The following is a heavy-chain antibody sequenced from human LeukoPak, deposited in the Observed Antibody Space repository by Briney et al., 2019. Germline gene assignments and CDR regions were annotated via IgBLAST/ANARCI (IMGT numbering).Heavy chain of an antibody. J-gene: IGHJ3*02. D-gene: IGHD3-22*01. CDR3: SRVRYDSRGRYDAFDN. CDR1: GFSFSDSA. CDR2: IRGKADTYAT. Sequence: PGGSLRLSCVASGFSFSDSAIHWVRQASGKGLDWVGRIRGKADTYATIYAASVRGRFTISRDDSKNTAYLQMNSLKTEDTAVYYCSRVRYDSRGRYDAFDNWGQGTMVTVSS. V-gene: IGHV3-73*01.